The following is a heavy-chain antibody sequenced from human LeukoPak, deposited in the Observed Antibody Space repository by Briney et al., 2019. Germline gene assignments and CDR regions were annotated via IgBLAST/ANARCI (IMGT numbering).Heavy chain of an antibody. V-gene: IGHV3-48*01. CDR3: ARGEGKDY. Sequence: GGSLRLSCAASGFTFSSYSMNWVRQAPGKGLEWVSYISSSSSTIYYADSVKGRFTISRDNAKNSLYLQMNSLRAEDTAVYYCARGEGKDYWGQGTLVTVSS. CDR2: ISSSSSTI. CDR1: GFTFSSYS. D-gene: IGHD3-10*01. J-gene: IGHJ4*02.